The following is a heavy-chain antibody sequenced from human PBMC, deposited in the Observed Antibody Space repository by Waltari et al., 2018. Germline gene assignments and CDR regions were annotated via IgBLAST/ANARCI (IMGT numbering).Heavy chain of an antibody. CDR3: ARDDHFWSGHPHYMDV. V-gene: IGHV3-30-3*01. D-gene: IGHD3-3*02. CDR2: ISYDGSKK. CDR1: GFTFSSYA. Sequence: QVQLVESGGGAVQPGRSLRLSCAVSGFTFSSYAFHWVRQDPGKGLEWVAVISYDGSKKYYADFVKGRFTISRDNSKNTAYMQMESLRDEDTAIYYSARDDHFWSGHPHYMDVWGKGTTVIVSS. J-gene: IGHJ6*03.